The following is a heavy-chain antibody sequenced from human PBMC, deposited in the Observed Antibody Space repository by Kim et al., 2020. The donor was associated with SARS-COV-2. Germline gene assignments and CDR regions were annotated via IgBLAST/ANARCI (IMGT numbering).Heavy chain of an antibody. Sequence: QKFQGGVTMTEDTSTDTAYMELSSLRSEDTAVYYCATGSPFGVGWFDPWGQGTLVTVSS. CDR3: ATGSPFGVGWFDP. V-gene: IGHV1-24*01. D-gene: IGHD3-3*01. J-gene: IGHJ5*02.